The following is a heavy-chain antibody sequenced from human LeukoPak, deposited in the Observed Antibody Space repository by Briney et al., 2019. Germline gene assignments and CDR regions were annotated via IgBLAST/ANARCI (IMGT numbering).Heavy chain of an antibody. D-gene: IGHD6-6*01. Sequence: GGSLRLSCAASGFTFDDYAMHWVRQAPGKGLERVPGISWNSGSIGYADSVKGRFTISRDNAKNSLYLQMNSLRAEDTALYYCAKANAGIAARHGMDVWGQGTTVTVSS. CDR1: GFTFDDYA. CDR2: ISWNSGSI. CDR3: AKANAGIAARHGMDV. J-gene: IGHJ6*02. V-gene: IGHV3-9*01.